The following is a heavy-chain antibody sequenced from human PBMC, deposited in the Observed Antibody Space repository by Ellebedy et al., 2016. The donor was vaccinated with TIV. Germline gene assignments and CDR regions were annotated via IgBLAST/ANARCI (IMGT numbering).Heavy chain of an antibody. D-gene: IGHD4-11*01. J-gene: IGHJ3*02. CDR2: INSDESTT. Sequence: GESLKISCAASGFTFSTYWMHWVRQAPGKGPVWVSRINSDESTTTYADSVKGRFTISRDNAKNTLYLQMNSLTAEDTAVNYCTSFITTMPSQAFDIWGHGTMVTVSS. CDR3: TSFITTMPSQAFDI. V-gene: IGHV3-74*01. CDR1: GFTFSTYW.